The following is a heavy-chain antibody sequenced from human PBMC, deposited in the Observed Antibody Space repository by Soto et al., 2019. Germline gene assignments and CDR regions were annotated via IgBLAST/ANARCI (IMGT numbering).Heavy chain of an antibody. J-gene: IGHJ6*02. CDR1: GGSFSGYY. CDR3: ARWETYYYYGMDV. V-gene: IGHV4-34*01. D-gene: IGHD1-26*01. CDR2: INHSGST. Sequence: SETLSLTCAVYGGSFSGYYWSWIRQPPGKGLEWIGEINHSGSTNYNPSLKSRVAISVDTSKNQFSLKLSSVTAADTAVYYCARWETYYYYGMDVWGQGTTVTVSS.